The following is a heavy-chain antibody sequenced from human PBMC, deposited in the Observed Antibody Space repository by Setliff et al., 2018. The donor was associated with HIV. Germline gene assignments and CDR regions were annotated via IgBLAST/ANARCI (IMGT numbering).Heavy chain of an antibody. CDR2: INPNSGGT. CDR1: GYTFTGYY. D-gene: IGHD4-17*01. V-gene: IGHV1-2*06. Sequence: GASVKVSCKASGYTFTGYYMHWVRQAPGQGLEWMGRINPNSGGTSYAQKFQGRVTMTRDTSISTAYMELSRLRSDDTAVYYCARGCYGDYGHPWCDFDYWGQGTLVTVSS. CDR3: ARGCYGDYGHPWCDFDY. J-gene: IGHJ4*02.